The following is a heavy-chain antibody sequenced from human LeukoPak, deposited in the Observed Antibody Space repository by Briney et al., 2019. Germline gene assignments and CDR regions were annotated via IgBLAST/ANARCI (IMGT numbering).Heavy chain of an antibody. V-gene: IGHV1-18*01. J-gene: IGHJ4*02. CDR3: ARAGATVTKFYDY. Sequence: ASQKVSCKDSGYTFAIFGVTWVRQAPGQLRQWVGWIGADNENTNYAQKFQGRVTMTTDTSTSTVYMELRSLRSDDTAVYYCARAGATVTKFYDYWGQGTLVSVSS. CDR2: IGADNENT. D-gene: IGHD4-17*01. CDR1: GYTFAIFG.